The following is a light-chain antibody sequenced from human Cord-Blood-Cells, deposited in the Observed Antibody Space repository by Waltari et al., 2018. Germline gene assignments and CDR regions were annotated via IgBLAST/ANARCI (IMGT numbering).Light chain of an antibody. V-gene: IGLV3-19*01. CDR1: SLRSYY. CDR2: GKN. J-gene: IGLJ3*02. CDR3: NSRDSSGNHLV. Sequence: SSVLTQDPAVSVALGPTVRITCQGDSLRSYYASWYPQKPGQAPVLVIYGKNNRPSGIPDRFSGSSSGNTASLTITGAQAEDEADYYCNSRDSSGNHLVFGGGTKLTVL.